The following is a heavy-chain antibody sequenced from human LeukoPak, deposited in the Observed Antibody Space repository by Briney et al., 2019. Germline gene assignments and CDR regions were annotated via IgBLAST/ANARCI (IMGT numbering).Heavy chain of an antibody. CDR2: IYPGDSDT. V-gene: IGHV5-51*01. CDR3: ARHNYYDSSGYYYSPLNWFDP. J-gene: IGHJ5*02. CDR1: GYSFTSYW. D-gene: IGHD3-22*01. Sequence: GESLKISCKGSGYSFTSYWIGWVRQMPGKGLEWMGIIYPGDSDTRYSPSFQGQVTISADKSISTAYLQWSSLKASDTAMYYCARHNYYDSSGYYYSPLNWFDPWDQGTLVTVSS.